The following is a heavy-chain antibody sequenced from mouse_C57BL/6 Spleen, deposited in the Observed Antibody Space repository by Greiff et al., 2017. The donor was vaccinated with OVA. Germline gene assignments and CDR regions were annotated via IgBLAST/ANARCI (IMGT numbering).Heavy chain of an antibody. CDR1: GYTFTSYW. Sequence: QVHVKQPGAELVMPGASVKLSCKASGYTFTSYWMHWVKQRPGQGLEWIGEIDPSDSYTNYNQKFKGKSTLTVDKSSSTAYMQLSSLTSEDSAVYYGARQGDLYGGSAYYFDYWGQGTTLTVSS. J-gene: IGHJ2*01. CDR3: ARQGDLYGGSAYYFDY. CDR2: IDPSDSYT. D-gene: IGHD1-1*01. V-gene: IGHV1-69*01.